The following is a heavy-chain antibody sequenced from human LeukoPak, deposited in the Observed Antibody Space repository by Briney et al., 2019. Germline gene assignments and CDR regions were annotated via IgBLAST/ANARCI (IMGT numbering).Heavy chain of an antibody. CDR1: GYTFTSYY. Sequence: GASVKVSCKASGYTFTSYYMHWVRQAPGQGLEWMGIINPSGGSTSYAQKFQGRVTMTRDMSTSTVYMELSSLRSEDTAVYYCARGTYYYDSSGYLGGGFDYWGQGTLVTVSS. CDR2: INPSGGST. J-gene: IGHJ4*02. D-gene: IGHD3-22*01. V-gene: IGHV1-46*01. CDR3: ARGTYYYDSSGYLGGGFDY.